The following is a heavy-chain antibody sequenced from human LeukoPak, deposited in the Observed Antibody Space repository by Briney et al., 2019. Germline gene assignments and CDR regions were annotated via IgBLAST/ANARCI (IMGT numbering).Heavy chain of an antibody. CDR2: IRTGGDT. Sequence: GGSLRLSCAASGFTVKKNFMYWVRQAPGKGLEWVSVIRTGGDTHYADSVKGRFSISRDDSKNTLYLQMNSLRAEDTAVYYCAKDQTTLTYYYGSGSYGYWGQGTLVTVSS. CDR1: GFTVKKNF. V-gene: IGHV3-53*05. J-gene: IGHJ4*02. CDR3: AKDQTTLTYYYGSGSYGY. D-gene: IGHD3-10*01.